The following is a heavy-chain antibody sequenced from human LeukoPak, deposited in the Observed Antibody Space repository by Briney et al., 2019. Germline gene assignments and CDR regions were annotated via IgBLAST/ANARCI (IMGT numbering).Heavy chain of an antibody. V-gene: IGHV1-69*04. CDR3: ARDNPPFCNGGTCYSC. D-gene: IGHD2-15*01. Sequence: ASVKVSCKASGGTFSSYAISWVRQAPGQGLEWMGRIIPILNVAIYAQNFQGRVTIIADESTGTAYMELSSLRSEDTAVYYCARDNPPFCNGGTCYSCWGQGTLVTVSS. CDR2: IIPILNVA. CDR1: GGTFSSYA. J-gene: IGHJ4*02.